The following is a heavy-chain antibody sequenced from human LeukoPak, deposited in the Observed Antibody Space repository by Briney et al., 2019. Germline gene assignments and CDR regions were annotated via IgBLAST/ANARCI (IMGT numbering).Heavy chain of an antibody. CDR3: AAEMSSAARY. CDR1: ADSISSTTYH. CDR2: IYYTGTT. J-gene: IGHJ4*02. Sequence: PSETLSLTCTVSADSISSTTYHWGWIRQPPGKGLEWIGGIYYTGTTYYRPSLKSRLTISMDTSRNQFSLKLSSVTASDTAVYYCAAEMSSAARYWGQGTLVTVSS. V-gene: IGHV4-39*01. D-gene: IGHD2-2*01.